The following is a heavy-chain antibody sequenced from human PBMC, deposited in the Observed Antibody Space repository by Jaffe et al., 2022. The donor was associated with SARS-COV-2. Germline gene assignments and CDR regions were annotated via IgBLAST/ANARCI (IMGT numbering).Heavy chain of an antibody. D-gene: IGHD2-2*01. V-gene: IGHV4-39*01. CDR1: GGSISSSSYY. CDR2: IYYSGST. CDR3: ARWVVVPAAQRGYYYYYGMDV. J-gene: IGHJ6*02. Sequence: QLQLQESGPGLVKPSETLSLTCTVSGGSISSSSYYWGWIRQPPGKGLEWIGSIYYSGSTYYNPSLKSRVTISVDTSKNQFSLKLSSVTAADTAVYYCARWVVVPAAQRGYYYYYGMDVWGQGTTVTVSS.